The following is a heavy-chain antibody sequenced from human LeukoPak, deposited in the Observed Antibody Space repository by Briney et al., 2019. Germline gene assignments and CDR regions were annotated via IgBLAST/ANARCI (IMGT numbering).Heavy chain of an antibody. D-gene: IGHD2-2*01. CDR3: AKDRSLSL. CDR2: ISYDGSNK. V-gene: IGHV3-30*18. Sequence: KGLEWVAVISYDGSNKYYADSVKGRFTISRDNSKNTLYLQMNSLRAEDTAVYYCAKDRSLSLWGQGTLVTVSS. J-gene: IGHJ4*02.